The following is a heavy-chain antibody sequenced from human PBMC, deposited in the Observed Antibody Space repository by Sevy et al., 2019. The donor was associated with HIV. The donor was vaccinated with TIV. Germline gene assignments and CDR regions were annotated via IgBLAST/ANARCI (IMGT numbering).Heavy chain of an antibody. CDR3: ASHDDSGSSSWFRFDP. CDR2: VFYSGSA. J-gene: IGHJ5*02. Sequence: SETLSLTCTVSGDSIKRHYWSWIQQPPGKALEWIGNVFYSGSANYNPSLKSRVTMSVDTSTNQFSLKLTSVTAADTAVYYCASHDDSGSSSWFRFDPWGQGTLVTVSS. D-gene: IGHD6-13*01. V-gene: IGHV4-59*11. CDR1: GDSIKRHY.